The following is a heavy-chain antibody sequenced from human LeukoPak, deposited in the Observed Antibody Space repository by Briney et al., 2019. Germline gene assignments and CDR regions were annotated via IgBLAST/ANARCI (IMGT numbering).Heavy chain of an antibody. CDR1: GFTFSSYS. J-gene: IGHJ5*02. CDR2: ISSSSSYI. V-gene: IGHV3-21*01. Sequence: PGGSLRLSCAASGFTFSSYSMNWVRQAPGKGLEWVSSISSSSSYIYYADSVKGRFTLSRDNAKNSLYLQMNSLRAEDTAVYYCARDPAGLCSGGSCYRWFDPWGKGTLVTVSS. D-gene: IGHD2-15*01. CDR3: ARDPAGLCSGGSCYRWFDP.